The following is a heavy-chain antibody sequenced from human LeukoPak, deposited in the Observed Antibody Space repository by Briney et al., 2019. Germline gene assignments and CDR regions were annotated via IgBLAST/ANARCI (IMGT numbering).Heavy chain of an antibody. Sequence: ASVKVSCKASGYTFTGYYMHWVRQAPGQGLEWMGWINPNSGGTNYAQKFQGRVTMTRDTSISTAYMELSRLRSDDTAVYYCARVRSVDGGYVGWFDPWGQGTLVTVSS. CDR3: ARVRSVDGGYVGWFDP. J-gene: IGHJ5*02. CDR2: INPNSGGT. CDR1: GYTFTGYY. D-gene: IGHD5-12*01. V-gene: IGHV1-2*02.